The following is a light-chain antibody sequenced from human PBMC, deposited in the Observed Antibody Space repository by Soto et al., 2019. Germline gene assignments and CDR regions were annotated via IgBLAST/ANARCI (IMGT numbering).Light chain of an antibody. CDR1: QSIYKW. CDR3: QQADSFPLS. CDR2: AAS. V-gene: IGKV1-12*01. J-gene: IGKJ4*01. Sequence: DIQMTQSPSSVSASIGDRVTISCRASQSIYKWLVWYQQKPGKAPKLLIYAASSLQSGIPSRFSGSGYGTDFTLTISSLQPEDFATYYCQQADSFPLSLGGGTKVDIK.